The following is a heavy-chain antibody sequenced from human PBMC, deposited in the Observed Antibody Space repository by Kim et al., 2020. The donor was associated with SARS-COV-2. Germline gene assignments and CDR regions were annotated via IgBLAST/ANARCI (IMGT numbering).Heavy chain of an antibody. V-gene: IGHV4-39*01. Sequence: GSTYDTPSRKSRVTISVDTSKNQFYLKMSSVTAADTAVYYCATSSGSYYRWGQGTLVTVSS. J-gene: IGHJ4*02. CDR3: ATSSGSYYR. CDR2: GST. D-gene: IGHD1-26*01.